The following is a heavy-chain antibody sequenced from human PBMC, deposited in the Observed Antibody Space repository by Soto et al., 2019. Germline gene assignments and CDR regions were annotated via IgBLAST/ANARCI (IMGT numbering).Heavy chain of an antibody. CDR1: GFTFSSYA. D-gene: IGHD6-19*01. CDR2: KSYDGSNK. J-gene: IGHJ3*02. V-gene: IGHV3-30-3*01. CDR3: ARSNSGWYKGAFDI. Sequence: QVQLVESGGGVVQPGRSLRLSCAASGFTFSSYAMHWVRQAPGKGLDWVAVKSYDGSNKYYADSVKGRITVSRDNSKNTLYLQMNSLRAEDTAVYYCARSNSGWYKGAFDIGGQGTMVTVSS.